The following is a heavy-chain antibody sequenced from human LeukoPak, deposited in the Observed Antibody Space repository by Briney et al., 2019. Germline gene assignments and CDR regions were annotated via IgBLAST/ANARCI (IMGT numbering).Heavy chain of an antibody. CDR1: GGSFSGYY. J-gene: IGHJ6*03. CDR3: ARHRDYGSGSYSSYYYYYMDA. Sequence: SETLSLTCAVYGGSFSGYYWSWIRQPPGKGLEWIGVINHSGSTNYNPSLKSRVTISVDTSKNQFSLNLSSVTSADTALYYCARHRDYGSGSYSSYYYYYMDAWGKGTTVTISS. V-gene: IGHV4-34*01. CDR2: INHSGST. D-gene: IGHD3-10*01.